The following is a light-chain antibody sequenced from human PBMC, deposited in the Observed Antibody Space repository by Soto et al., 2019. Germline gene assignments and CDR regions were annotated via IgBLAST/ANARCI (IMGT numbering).Light chain of an antibody. CDR3: QQSYSTPLI. CDR2: AVS. Sequence: IQMTQSPPSLSASIGDRVTMTCRASQNIEYYLIWYQQKPGKAPRLLIFAVSSLQSGVPSRFSGRGSGSDSSLTIDGLQHDDFATYYCQQSYSTPLIFGPGTKV. J-gene: IGKJ3*01. V-gene: IGKV1-39*01. CDR1: QNIEYY.